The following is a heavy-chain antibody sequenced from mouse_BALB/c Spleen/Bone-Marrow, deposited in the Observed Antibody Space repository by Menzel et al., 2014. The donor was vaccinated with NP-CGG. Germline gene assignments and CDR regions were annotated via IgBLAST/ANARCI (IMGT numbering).Heavy chain of an antibody. CDR1: GFNIKDTY. CDR2: IDPANGNT. CDR3: ARYDYRYSWFAY. D-gene: IGHD2-14*01. V-gene: IGHV14-3*02. J-gene: IGHJ3*01. Sequence: VQLQQSGAELVKPGASVKLSCTASGFNIKDTYMHWVKQRPEQGLEWIGRIDPANGNTKYDPKFQGKATITTDTSSNTAYLQLRSLTSEATAVYYCARYDYRYSWFAYWGQGTLVTVSA.